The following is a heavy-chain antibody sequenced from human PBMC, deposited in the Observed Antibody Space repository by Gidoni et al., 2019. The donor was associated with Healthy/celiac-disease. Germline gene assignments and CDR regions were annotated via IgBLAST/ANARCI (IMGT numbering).Heavy chain of an antibody. CDR3: ARERDSGYDNFDY. Sequence: EVQLVESGGGLVQPGGSLSLSCAASGFTSSSYSMNWVRQAPGKGLEWVSYSSSSSSTIYYADSVKGRFTISRDNAKNSLYLQMNSLRDEDTAVYYCARERDSGYDNFDYWGQGTLVTVSS. V-gene: IGHV3-48*02. CDR2: SSSSSSTI. D-gene: IGHD5-12*01. J-gene: IGHJ4*02. CDR1: GFTSSSYS.